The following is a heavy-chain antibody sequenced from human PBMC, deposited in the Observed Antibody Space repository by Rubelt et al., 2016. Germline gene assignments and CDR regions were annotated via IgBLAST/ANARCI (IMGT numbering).Heavy chain of an antibody. D-gene: IGHD3-16*01. Sequence: ASGFTFDDYTMHWVRQAPGKGLEWVSLISWDGGSTYYADSVKGRFTISRDNSKNSLYLQMNSLRTEDTALYYRAREVNGGSFDYWGQGTLVTVAS. V-gene: IGHV3-43*01. CDR3: AREVNGGSFDY. J-gene: IGHJ4*02. CDR1: GFTFDDYT. CDR2: ISWDGGST.